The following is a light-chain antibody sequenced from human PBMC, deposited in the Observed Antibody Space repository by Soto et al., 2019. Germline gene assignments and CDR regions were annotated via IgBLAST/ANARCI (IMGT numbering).Light chain of an antibody. CDR1: SSNIGGNT. J-gene: IGLJ3*02. CDR3: AAWDDNLNAWV. V-gene: IGLV1-44*01. Sequence: QPVLTQPPSASGTPGQRVTISCFGSSSNIGGNTVNWYQQLPGTAPKLLIYINDQRPSGVPARFSGSKSGTSASLAISGLQSEDEADYYCAAWDDNLNAWVFGGGTKLTVL. CDR2: IND.